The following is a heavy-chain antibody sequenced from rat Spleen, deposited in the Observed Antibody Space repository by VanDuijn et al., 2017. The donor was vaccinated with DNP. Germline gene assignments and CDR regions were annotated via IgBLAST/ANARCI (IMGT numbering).Heavy chain of an antibody. Sequence: EVQLQESGSGLVKPSQSLSLTCSVTDYSITSNYWGWIRKFPGNKMEYIGHISYSGSTNYNPSLRSRISITRDTSKNHFFLHLNSVTTGDTATYYCARWTRYFDYWGQGVMVTVSS. CDR2: ISYSGST. CDR3: ARWTRYFDY. V-gene: IGHV3-1*01. CDR1: DYSITSNY. D-gene: IGHD1-7*01. J-gene: IGHJ2*01.